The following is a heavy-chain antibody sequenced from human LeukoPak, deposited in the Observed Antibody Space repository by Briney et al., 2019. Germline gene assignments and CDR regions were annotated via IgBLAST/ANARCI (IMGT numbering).Heavy chain of an antibody. CDR3: ARSVAVAPPGFDY. V-gene: IGHV5-51*01. D-gene: IGHD6-19*01. CDR1: GYSFTSYW. J-gene: IGHJ4*02. Sequence: GESLKISCKGSGYSFTSYWIGWVRQMPGKGLEWMGLIYPGDSDTRYSPSFQGQVTISADKSISTAYLQWSSLKASDTAMYYCARSVAVAPPGFDYWGQGTLVTVSS. CDR2: IYPGDSDT.